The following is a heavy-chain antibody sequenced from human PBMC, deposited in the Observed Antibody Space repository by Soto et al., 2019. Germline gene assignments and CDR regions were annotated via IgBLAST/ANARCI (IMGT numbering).Heavy chain of an antibody. CDR1: GFTVSSNY. J-gene: IGHJ3*02. V-gene: IGHV3-66*02. CDR2: IYSGGST. CDR3: ARGPQQQLVKAVDI. Sequence: GGSLRLSCAASGFTVSSNYMSWVRQAPGKGLEWVSVIYSGGSTYYADSVKGRFTISRDNSKNTLYLQMNSLRAEDTAVYYCARGPQQQLVKAVDIWGQGTMVTVSS. D-gene: IGHD6-13*01.